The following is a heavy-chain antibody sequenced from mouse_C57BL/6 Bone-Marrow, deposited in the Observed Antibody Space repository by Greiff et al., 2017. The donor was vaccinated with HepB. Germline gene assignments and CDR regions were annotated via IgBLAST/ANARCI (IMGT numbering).Heavy chain of an antibody. CDR2: IRNKANGYTT. V-gene: IGHV7-3*01. CDR1: GFTFTDYY. D-gene: IGHD1-1*01. Sequence: EVHLVESGGGLVQPGGSLSLSCAASGFTFTDYYMSWVRQPPGKALEWLGFIRNKANGYTTEYSASVKGRFTISRDNSQSILYLQMNALRAEDSATYYCARFYGSSYVGAMDYWGQGTSVTVSS. J-gene: IGHJ4*01. CDR3: ARFYGSSYVGAMDY.